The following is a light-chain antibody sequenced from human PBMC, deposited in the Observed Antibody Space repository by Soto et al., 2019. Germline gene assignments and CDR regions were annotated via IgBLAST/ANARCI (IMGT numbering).Light chain of an antibody. Sequence: QAVVTQETSCSVSPGGTVTLTCGFSSGSVSTSYYPSWYQQTPGQAPRTLLYSTNTRSSGVPDRFSGSILGNKAALTITGAQADDESDNYCVLYMGSGTWVFGGGTKRTVL. J-gene: IGLJ3*02. CDR2: STN. CDR1: SGSVSTSYY. V-gene: IGLV8-61*01. CDR3: VLYMGSGTWV.